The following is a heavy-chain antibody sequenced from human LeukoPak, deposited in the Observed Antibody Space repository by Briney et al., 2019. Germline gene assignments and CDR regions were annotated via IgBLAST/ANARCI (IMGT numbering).Heavy chain of an antibody. CDR1: GFTFSDYY. CDR3: ARSQKYDSSGLPGSL. J-gene: IGHJ4*02. CDR2: ISSSGKYV. V-gene: IGHV3-11*01. D-gene: IGHD3-22*01. Sequence: PGGSLRLSCAASGFTFSDYYMSWIRQAPGRGLEWVSYISSSGKYVYYADSVEGRFTISRDNAKNSLYLQMNSLRAEDTAIYYCARSQKYDSSGLPGSLWGQGALVTVSS.